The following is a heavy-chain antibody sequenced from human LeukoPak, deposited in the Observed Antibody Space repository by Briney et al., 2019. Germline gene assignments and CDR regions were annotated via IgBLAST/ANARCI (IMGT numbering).Heavy chain of an antibody. CDR2: ISSSSSYT. Sequence: GGSLRLSCVVSGIPFSDYYMNWIRQAPGKGLEWISYISSSSSYTDYTDSVKGRFTISRDNAKSALYLQMNSLRLEDTAVYYCAAGTAADFWGQGTLVTVSS. J-gene: IGHJ4*02. D-gene: IGHD6-13*01. V-gene: IGHV3-11*03. CDR1: GIPFSDYY. CDR3: AAGTAADF.